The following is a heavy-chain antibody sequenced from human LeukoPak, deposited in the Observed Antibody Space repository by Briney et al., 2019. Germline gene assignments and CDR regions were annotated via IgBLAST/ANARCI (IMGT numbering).Heavy chain of an antibody. D-gene: IGHD5-12*01. V-gene: IGHV1-69*05. J-gene: IGHJ6*03. Sequence: SVKVSCKASGGTFSSYAISWARQAPGQGLEWMGGIIPILGTANYAQKFQGRVTITTDESTSTAYMELSSLRSEDTAVYYCASGVKRGYSGYDFYYYYMDVWGKGTTVTVSS. CDR1: GGTFSSYA. CDR3: ASGVKRGYSGYDFYYYYMDV. CDR2: IIPILGTA.